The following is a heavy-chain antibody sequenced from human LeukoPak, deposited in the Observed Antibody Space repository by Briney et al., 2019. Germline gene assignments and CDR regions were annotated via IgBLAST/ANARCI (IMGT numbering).Heavy chain of an antibody. CDR1: GFTFSSYS. D-gene: IGHD3-9*01. J-gene: IGHJ4*02. V-gene: IGHV3-21*01. CDR2: ISSSSSYI. CDR3: AKSMDILTGYLWSLDY. Sequence: GGSLRLSCAASGFTFSSYSMNWVRKAPGKGLEWVSSISSSSSYIYYADSVKGRFTISRDNAKNSLYLQMNSLRAEDTAVYYCAKSMDILTGYLWSLDYWGQGTLVTASS.